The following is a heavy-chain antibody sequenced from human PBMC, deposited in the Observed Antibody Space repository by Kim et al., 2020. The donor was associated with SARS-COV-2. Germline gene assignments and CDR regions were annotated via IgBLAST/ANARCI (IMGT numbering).Heavy chain of an antibody. CDR3: ARHLRGTMIVVVITPLIYFDC. CDR2: IYYSGST. D-gene: IGHD3-22*01. J-gene: IGHJ4*02. V-gene: IGHV4-39*01. Sequence: SETLSLTCTVSGGSISSSCYYWGWIRQPPGKGLEWIGIIYYSGSTYYNPSLKSRVTISVDTSKNQFSLKLSSVTAADTAVYYCARHLRGTMIVVVITPLIYFDCWGQGTLVTVSS. CDR1: GGSISSSCYY.